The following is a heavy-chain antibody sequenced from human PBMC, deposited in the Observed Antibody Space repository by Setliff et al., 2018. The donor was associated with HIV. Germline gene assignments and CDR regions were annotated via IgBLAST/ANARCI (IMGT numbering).Heavy chain of an antibody. CDR2: ITPISGTA. J-gene: IGHJ6*03. V-gene: IGHV1-69*13. CDR1: GGTFSSYG. D-gene: IGHD3-16*02. Sequence: GASVKVSCKASGGTFSSYGIRWVRQEPGQGLEWMGGITPISGTANYAQQFQGRVTIAADEFTSTAYMELSSLRSEDTAVYYCVRGGQYYRSTYYYYYMDVWGKLTTVTVSS. CDR3: VRGGQYYRSTYYYYYMDV.